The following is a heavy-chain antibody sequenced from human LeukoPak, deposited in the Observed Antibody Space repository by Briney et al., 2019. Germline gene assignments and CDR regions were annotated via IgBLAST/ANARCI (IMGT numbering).Heavy chain of an antibody. J-gene: IGHJ4*02. CDR3: ARVVDTHFDY. Sequence: GGSLKLSCAASGFIFRNAWMHWVRQAPGKGLVWVSRIKSDGSTTTYADSVKGRFTISRDNAKNTLYLQMNSLRAEDTAVYYCARVVDTHFDYWGQGTLVTVSS. CDR2: IKSDGSTT. CDR1: GFIFRNAW. V-gene: IGHV3-74*01. D-gene: IGHD5-18*01.